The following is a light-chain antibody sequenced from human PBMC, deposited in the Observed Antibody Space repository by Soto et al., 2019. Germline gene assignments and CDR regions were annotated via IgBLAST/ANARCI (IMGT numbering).Light chain of an antibody. CDR2: FDD. V-gene: IGLV1-36*01. Sequence: QSVLTQPPSVSAAPRQRVTISCSGSSSNLGNNAVNWYQQVPGKAPKLLIHFDDRVASGVSDRFSGSKSGTSASLAISALQSEDEADYYCASWDDDLNGPLFGGGTKVTVL. J-gene: IGLJ3*02. CDR3: ASWDDDLNGPL. CDR1: SSNLGNNA.